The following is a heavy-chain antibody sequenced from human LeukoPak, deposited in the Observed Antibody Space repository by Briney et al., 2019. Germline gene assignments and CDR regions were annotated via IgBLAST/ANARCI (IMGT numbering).Heavy chain of an antibody. CDR1: GGSFSGYY. D-gene: IGHD5-18*01. V-gene: IGHV4-34*01. Sequence: PSETLSLTCAVYGGSFSGYYWSWIRQPPGKGLEWIGEINHSGSTNYNPSLKSRVAISVDTSKNQFSLKLSSVTAADTAVYYCARSLYSYGEYYYYGMDVWGQGTTVTVSS. J-gene: IGHJ6*02. CDR3: ARSLYSYGEYYYYGMDV. CDR2: INHSGST.